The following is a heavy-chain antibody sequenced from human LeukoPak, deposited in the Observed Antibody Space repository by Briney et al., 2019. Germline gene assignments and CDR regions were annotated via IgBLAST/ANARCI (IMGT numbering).Heavy chain of an antibody. Sequence: GGSLRLSCAASGFTFSSYAMHWVRQAPGKGLVWVAVISYDGSNKYYADSVKGRFTISRDNSKNTLYLQMNSLRAEDTAVYYCARDGDFVVVGYYFDYWGQGTLVTVSS. CDR1: GFTFSSYA. CDR3: ARDGDFVVVGYYFDY. V-gene: IGHV3-30-3*01. CDR2: ISYDGSNK. J-gene: IGHJ4*02. D-gene: IGHD2-15*01.